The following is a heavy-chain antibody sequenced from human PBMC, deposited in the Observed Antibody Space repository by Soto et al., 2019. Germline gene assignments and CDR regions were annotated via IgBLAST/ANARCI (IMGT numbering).Heavy chain of an antibody. CDR1: GGSINSGGYY. Sequence: QVQLQESGPGLVKPSQTLSLTCTVSGGSINSGGYYWSWIRQHPGKGLEWIGSIYYSGKTYYSPSAKSRVTISXXTXKXXFSLRLSSLTAADTAVYYCARDPSYGDYSYYGMDVWGQGTTVTVSS. CDR2: IYYSGKT. CDR3: ARDPSYGDYSYYGMDV. D-gene: IGHD4-17*01. J-gene: IGHJ6*02. V-gene: IGHV4-31*03.